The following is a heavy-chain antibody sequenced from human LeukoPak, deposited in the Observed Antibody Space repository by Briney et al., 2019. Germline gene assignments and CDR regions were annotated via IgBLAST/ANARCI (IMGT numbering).Heavy chain of an antibody. Sequence: GGSLRLSCAASGFTFSGYAMSWVRQAPGKGLEWVSAISGSGGSTYYADSVKGRFTISRDNSKNTLYLQMNSLRAEDTAVYYSAKFQVVVVAAPFDYWGQGTLVTVSS. D-gene: IGHD2-15*01. J-gene: IGHJ4*02. CDR3: AKFQVVVVAAPFDY. V-gene: IGHV3-23*01. CDR1: GFTFSGYA. CDR2: ISGSGGST.